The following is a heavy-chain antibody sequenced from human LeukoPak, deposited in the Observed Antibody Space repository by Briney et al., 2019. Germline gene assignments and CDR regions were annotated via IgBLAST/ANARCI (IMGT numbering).Heavy chain of an antibody. V-gene: IGHV4-39*07. CDR2: IYHSGST. Sequence: PSETLSLTCTVSGGSISSSSYYWGWIRQPPGKGLEWIGSIYHSGSTYYNPSLKSRVTIAVETSKNQFSLKLSSVTAADKAVYYCARGIRQQLVRTPRWFDPWGQGTLVTVSS. J-gene: IGHJ5*02. CDR3: ARGIRQQLVRTPRWFDP. D-gene: IGHD6-13*01. CDR1: GGSISSSSYY.